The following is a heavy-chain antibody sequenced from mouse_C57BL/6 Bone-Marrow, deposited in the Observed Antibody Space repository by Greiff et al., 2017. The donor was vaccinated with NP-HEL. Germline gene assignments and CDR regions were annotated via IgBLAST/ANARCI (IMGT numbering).Heavy chain of an antibody. CDR1: GYTFTSYW. V-gene: IGHV1-61*01. D-gene: IGHD3-2*02. CDR3: ARLDSSGYVWFAY. Sequence: VQLQQPGAALVRPGSSVKLSCKASGYTFTSYWMDWVKQRPGQGLEWIGNIYPSDSETHYNQKFKDKATLTVDKSSSTAYMQLSSLTSEDSAVYYCARLDSSGYVWFAYWGQGTLVTVSA. CDR2: IYPSDSET. J-gene: IGHJ3*01.